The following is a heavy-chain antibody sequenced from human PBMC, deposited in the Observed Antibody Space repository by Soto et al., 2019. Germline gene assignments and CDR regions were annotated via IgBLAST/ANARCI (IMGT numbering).Heavy chain of an antibody. CDR3: AKSARFVVVPAARGGRFDP. V-gene: IGHV3-11*05. J-gene: IGHJ5*02. Sequence: QVQLVESGGGLVKPGGSLRLSCAASGFTFSDYYMSCIRQAPGKGLEWVSYISSSNSYTNYADSVQGRFTVSRDNAKNPLYLQMNSLRAEYTAVYYCAKSARFVVVPAARGGRFDPSGQGTLVTVSS. CDR2: ISSSNSYT. D-gene: IGHD2-2*01. CDR1: GFTFSDYY.